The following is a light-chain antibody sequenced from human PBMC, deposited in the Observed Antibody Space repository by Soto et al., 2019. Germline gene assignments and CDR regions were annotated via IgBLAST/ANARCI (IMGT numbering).Light chain of an antibody. CDR2: EVS. CDR3: TSYTTSSTLVV. J-gene: IGLJ2*01. CDR1: SSDVGGYNY. Sequence: QSALTQPASVSGSPGQSITISCTGTSSDVGGYNYVSWYQQHPGKAPKLMIYEVSNRPSGVSNRFSCAKSGNTASLTISGLQADDEAYYYCTSYTTSSTLVVFGGGTKLTVL. V-gene: IGLV2-14*01.